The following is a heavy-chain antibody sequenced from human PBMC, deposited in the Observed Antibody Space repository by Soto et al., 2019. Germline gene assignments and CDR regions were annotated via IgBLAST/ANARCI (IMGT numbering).Heavy chain of an antibody. V-gene: IGHV4-31*03. CDR1: DGYIRSGGYY. J-gene: IGHJ4*02. CDR2: IYYSGST. Sequence: TQCLTCTVSDGYIRSGGYYWSWIKKHPGEGLEWIGYIYYSGSTYYNPSLKSRVAISVDTSKNQLSLKLSPVTAADTAIYYCARNRNGYNQSYFDYGGQGTLVPVSS. CDR3: ARNRNGYNQSYFDY. D-gene: IGHD5-12*01.